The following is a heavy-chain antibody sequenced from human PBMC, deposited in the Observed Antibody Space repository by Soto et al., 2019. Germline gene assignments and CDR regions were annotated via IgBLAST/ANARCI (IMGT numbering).Heavy chain of an antibody. Sequence: QVQVQQWGAGLLKPSETLSLTCAVYGGSFSENHWSWIRQPPGKGLEWIGEIQNTGGTNYSPSLKSGVTIAVDRSKNQLSLSLTSVSAADTAVYYCARSRNLDVWGQGTKVIVSS. CDR3: ARSRNLDV. D-gene: IGHD1-1*01. CDR1: GGSFSENH. V-gene: IGHV4-34*01. J-gene: IGHJ6*02. CDR2: IQNTGGT.